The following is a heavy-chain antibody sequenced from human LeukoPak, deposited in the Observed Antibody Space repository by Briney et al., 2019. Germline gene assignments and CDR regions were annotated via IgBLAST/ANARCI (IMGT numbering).Heavy chain of an antibody. CDR3: ARDRAANQDWVEFDP. CDR2: IRDSGEA. CDR1: GFRVSGYY. D-gene: IGHD3/OR15-3a*01. V-gene: IGHV3-66*03. Sequence: GGSLRLSCAVSGFRVSGYYMSWVRQAPGKGLEWVGLIRDSGEAFYADFARGRFAISRDESENTLYLQMNSLRVEDTAVYFCARDRAANQDWVEFDPWGQGTPVIVSS. J-gene: IGHJ5*02.